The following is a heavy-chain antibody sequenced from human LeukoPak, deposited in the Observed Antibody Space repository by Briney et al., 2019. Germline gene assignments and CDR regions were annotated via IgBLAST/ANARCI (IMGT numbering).Heavy chain of an antibody. CDR2: INTNTGNP. CDR3: ARTGSASHY. D-gene: IGHD3-10*01. V-gene: IGHV7-4-1*02. CDR1: GYTFTTYA. Sequence: ASVKVSCKASGYTFTTYALNWVRQAPGQGLEWMGWINTNTGNPAYAQGFTRRFVFSLDTSASTAYLQISSLKAEDTAVYYCARTGSASHYWGQGTLVTVSS. J-gene: IGHJ4*02.